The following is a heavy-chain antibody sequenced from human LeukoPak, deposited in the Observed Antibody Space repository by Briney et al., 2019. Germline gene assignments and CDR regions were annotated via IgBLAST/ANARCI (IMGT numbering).Heavy chain of an antibody. CDR3: ARSVAGPFDY. CDR2: IYSGGST. J-gene: IGHJ4*02. D-gene: IGHD6-19*01. Sequence: PGGSLRPSCAASGFTVSSNYMSWVRQAPGKGLEWVSVIYSGGSTYYADSVKGRFTISRDNSKNTLYLQMNSLRAEDTAVYYCARSVAGPFDYWGQGTLVTVSS. CDR1: GFTVSSNY. V-gene: IGHV3-53*01.